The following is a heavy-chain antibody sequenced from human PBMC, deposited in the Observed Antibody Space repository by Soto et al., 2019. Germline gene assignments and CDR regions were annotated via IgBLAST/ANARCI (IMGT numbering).Heavy chain of an antibody. CDR1: GFTFSSYA. Sequence: PGGSLRLSCAASGFTFSSYAMSWVRQAPGKGLEWVSAISGSGGSTYYADSVKGRFTISRDNSKNTLYLQMNSLRAEDTAVYYCAKDRAVRLAVAGIDWFDPWGQGTLVTVSS. J-gene: IGHJ5*02. CDR3: AKDRAVRLAVAGIDWFDP. D-gene: IGHD6-19*01. CDR2: ISGSGGST. V-gene: IGHV3-23*01.